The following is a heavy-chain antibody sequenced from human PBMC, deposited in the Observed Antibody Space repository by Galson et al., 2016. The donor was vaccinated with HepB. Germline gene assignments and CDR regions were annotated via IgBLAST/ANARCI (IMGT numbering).Heavy chain of an antibody. V-gene: IGHV3-7*03. Sequence: SLRLSCAASGFTFNEYWMTWVRQAPGKGLEWVANIKQDGSKRNYVDSVMGRFTISRDNAKNSSYLQVNSLRAEDTAVYYCARDRTYYSNSIYYDIFDLWGQGTMITVSS. D-gene: IGHD3-22*01. CDR1: GFTFNEYW. CDR3: ARDRTYYSNSIYYDIFDL. CDR2: IKQDGSKR. J-gene: IGHJ3*01.